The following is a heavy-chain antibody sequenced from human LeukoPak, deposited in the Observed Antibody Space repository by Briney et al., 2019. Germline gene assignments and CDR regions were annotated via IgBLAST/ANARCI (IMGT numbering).Heavy chain of an antibody. CDR1: GGSISSYY. V-gene: IGHV4-59*01. Sequence: SETLSHTCTVSGGSISSYYWSWIRQPARKGVEWIGYIYHSWSNNYNPSLKSRVTISVATSKNQFSLKLSSVTAADTAVYYCARMGAFDIWGQGTMVTVSS. J-gene: IGHJ3*02. CDR3: ARMGAFDI. CDR2: IYHSWSN.